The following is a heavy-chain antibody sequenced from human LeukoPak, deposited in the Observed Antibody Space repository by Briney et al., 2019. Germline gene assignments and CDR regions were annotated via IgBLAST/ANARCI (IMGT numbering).Heavy chain of an antibody. V-gene: IGHV3-9*01. CDR2: ISWNSGAR. J-gene: IGHJ6*02. D-gene: IGHD5-24*01. Sequence: GGSLRLSCAASGFDFEDYAIHWVRQVPGKGLEWVSGISWNSGARAYADSVRGRFTISRDNAKNSLYLQMNSLRGEDTALYYCAKARLMAAPFYYYGMDVWGPGTTVTVSS. CDR1: GFDFEDYA. CDR3: AKARLMAAPFYYYGMDV.